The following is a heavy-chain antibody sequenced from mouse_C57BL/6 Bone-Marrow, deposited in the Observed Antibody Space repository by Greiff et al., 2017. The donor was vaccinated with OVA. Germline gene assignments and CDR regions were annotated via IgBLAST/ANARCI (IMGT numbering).Heavy chain of an antibody. D-gene: IGHD2-5*01. CDR3: ARWTSYSNF. V-gene: IGHV1-59*01. Sequence: VQLQQSGAELVRPGTSVKLSCKASGYTFTSYWMHWVKQRPGQGLEWIGVIDPSDSYTNYNQKFKGKATLTVDTSSSTAYMQLSSLTSEDSAVYYCARWTSYSNFWGQGTSVTVSS. CDR2: IDPSDSYT. J-gene: IGHJ4*01. CDR1: GYTFTSYW.